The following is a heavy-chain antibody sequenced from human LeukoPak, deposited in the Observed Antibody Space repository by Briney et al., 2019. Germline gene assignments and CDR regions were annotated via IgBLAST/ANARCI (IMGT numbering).Heavy chain of an antibody. Sequence: SETLSLTCTVSGYSISSTYYWGWIRQPPGKGLEWVGSVFHSGNTYYNPSLKSRLTISADTSKNQFSLTLTSVTAADTAVYYCARVRYSDSSVLTRKRSYYFDYWGQGTLVTVSS. CDR3: ARVRYSDSSVLTRKRSYYFDY. CDR2: VFHSGNT. D-gene: IGHD3-22*01. V-gene: IGHV4-38-2*02. J-gene: IGHJ4*02. CDR1: GYSISSTYY.